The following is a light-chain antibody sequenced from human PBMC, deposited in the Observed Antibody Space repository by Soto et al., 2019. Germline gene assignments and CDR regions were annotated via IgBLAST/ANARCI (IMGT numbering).Light chain of an antibody. Sequence: IMMKQSTATLSLSPGERATLSCRAGQNIRSYLAWYQQKSGQAPRLLIHDASSRATGIPDRFSGSGSGTDFTLTISRLEPEDFAVYYCQQYGNSPITFGQGTLLEIK. CDR2: DAS. V-gene: IGKV3-20*01. CDR3: QQYGNSPIT. CDR1: QNIRSY. J-gene: IGKJ5*01.